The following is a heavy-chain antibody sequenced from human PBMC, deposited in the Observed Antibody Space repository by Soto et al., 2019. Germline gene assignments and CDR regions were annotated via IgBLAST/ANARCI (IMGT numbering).Heavy chain of an antibody. CDR3: ARGGTILRGIWGNSWFDP. Sequence: GGSLRLSCVASEITFSTYAMHWVRQAPGKGLECVAIISPDGSNEYYADSVKGRFTISRDNSKNTLYLQMNSLRTEDTAVYYCARGGTILRGIWGNSWFDPWGQGTLVTVSS. J-gene: IGHJ5*02. CDR1: EITFSTYA. V-gene: IGHV3-30-3*01. CDR2: ISPDGSNE. D-gene: IGHD3-10*01.